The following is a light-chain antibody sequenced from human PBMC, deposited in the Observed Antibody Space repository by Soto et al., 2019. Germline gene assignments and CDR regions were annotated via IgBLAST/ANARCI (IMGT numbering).Light chain of an antibody. CDR1: QGISSY. Sequence: AIRMTQSPSSLSASTGDRVTITCRASQGISSYLAWYQQKPGKAPKLLIYAASTLQSGVPSRFSGSGSGTDFTLTISCLQSEDFATYYCQQYYSYPQAFGQGTRLENK. V-gene: IGKV1-8*01. CDR2: AAS. CDR3: QQYYSYPQA. J-gene: IGKJ5*01.